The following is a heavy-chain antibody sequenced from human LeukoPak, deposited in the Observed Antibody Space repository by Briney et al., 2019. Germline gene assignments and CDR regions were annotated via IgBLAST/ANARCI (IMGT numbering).Heavy chain of an antibody. V-gene: IGHV3-21*01. Sequence: GGSLRLSCAASGFTFSSYSMNWVRQAPGKGLEWVSSISSSSSYIYYADSVKGRFTISRDNAKNSLYLQMNSLRAEDTAVYYCARAITPDVVVPSPEDAFDIWGQGTMVTVSS. D-gene: IGHD2-2*01. J-gene: IGHJ3*02. CDR2: ISSSSSYI. CDR3: ARAITPDVVVPSPEDAFDI. CDR1: GFTFSSYS.